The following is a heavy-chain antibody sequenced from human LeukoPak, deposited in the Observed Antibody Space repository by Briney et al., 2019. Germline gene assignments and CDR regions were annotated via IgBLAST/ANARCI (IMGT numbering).Heavy chain of an antibody. J-gene: IGHJ4*02. Sequence: SETLSLTCTVSGGSISSYYWSWIRQPPGTGLEWIGRIYTSGSTNYNPSLKSRVTMSVDTSKNQFSLKLSSVTAADTAVYYCARDLGASGQQLVYEVGLVYWGQGTLVTVSS. CDR3: ARDLGASGQQLVYEVGLVY. CDR1: GGSISSYY. D-gene: IGHD6-13*01. V-gene: IGHV4-4*07. CDR2: IYTSGST.